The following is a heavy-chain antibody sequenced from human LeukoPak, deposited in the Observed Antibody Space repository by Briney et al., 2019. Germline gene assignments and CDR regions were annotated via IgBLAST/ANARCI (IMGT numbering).Heavy chain of an antibody. V-gene: IGHV3-23*01. CDR3: AAQKRGSYRPYYFDY. Sequence: GGSLRLSCAASGFTFSTFAMVWVRQPPGKGLEWVSSIFPSGGEIHYADSVRGRFTISRDNSKSTLSLQMNSLRAEDTAIYYCAAQKRGSYRPYYFDYWGQGPLVTVSS. CDR2: IFPSGGEI. CDR1: GFTFSTFA. J-gene: IGHJ4*02. D-gene: IGHD3-16*02.